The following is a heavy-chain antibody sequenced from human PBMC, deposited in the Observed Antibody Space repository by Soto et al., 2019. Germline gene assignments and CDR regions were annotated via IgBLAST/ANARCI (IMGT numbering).Heavy chain of an antibody. Sequence: EVHLVETGGGLIQPGGSLRLSCAASGFAVSSNYISWVRLPPGKGLEWVSAVYVGDRTSYADSVKGRFTVSRDNSKNTVYLQMNSLRDEDTGVYYCAKGCGGDCYILDYWGRGTLVTVSA. V-gene: IGHV3-53*02. D-gene: IGHD2-21*02. CDR2: VYVGDRT. J-gene: IGHJ4*02. CDR3: AKGCGGDCYILDY. CDR1: GFAVSSNY.